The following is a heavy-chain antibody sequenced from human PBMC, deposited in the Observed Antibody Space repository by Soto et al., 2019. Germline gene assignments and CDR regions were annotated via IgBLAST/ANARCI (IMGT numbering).Heavy chain of an antibody. Sequence: GGSLRLSCAASVLTFSNYAMGWVRQAPGKGLEWVSAITASGGNTYYADSVKGRFTISRDNSQNTLYMQMNSLRADDTAIYYCAKDLRGPQAGTWYFDLWGRGTLVTVSS. V-gene: IGHV3-23*01. J-gene: IGHJ2*01. CDR2: ITASGGNT. CDR3: AKDLRGPQAGTWYFDL. CDR1: VLTFSNYA. D-gene: IGHD1-7*01.